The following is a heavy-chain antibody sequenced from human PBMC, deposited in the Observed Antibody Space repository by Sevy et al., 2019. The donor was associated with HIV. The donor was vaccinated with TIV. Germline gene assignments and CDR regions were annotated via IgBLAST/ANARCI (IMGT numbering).Heavy chain of an antibody. V-gene: IGHV4-4*07. D-gene: IGHD1-20*01. CDR1: GGSISSYY. Sequence: SETLSLTCTVSGGSISSYYWSWIRQPAGKGLEWIGRIYTSGSTNYNPSLKSRFTMSVDTSKNQFSLKLSSVTAADTAVYYCARESPKRRITGTTCFDYWGQGTLVTVSS. CDR2: IYTSGST. J-gene: IGHJ4*02. CDR3: ARESPKRRITGTTCFDY.